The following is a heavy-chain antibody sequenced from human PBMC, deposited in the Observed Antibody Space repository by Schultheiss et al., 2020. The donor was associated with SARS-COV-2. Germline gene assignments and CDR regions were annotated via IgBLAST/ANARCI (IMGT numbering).Heavy chain of an antibody. D-gene: IGHD4/OR15-4a*01. V-gene: IGHV4-59*08. Sequence: SETLSLTCAVYGGSFSGYYWSWIRQPPGKGLEWIGYISHSGYINYNPSLTSRVTISADPSKKQISLNLTSVTAADTAVYYCARHHCQRCQLGNWGQGTLVTVSS. CDR2: ISHSGYI. CDR3: ARHHCQRCQLGN. J-gene: IGHJ4*02. CDR1: GGSFSGYY.